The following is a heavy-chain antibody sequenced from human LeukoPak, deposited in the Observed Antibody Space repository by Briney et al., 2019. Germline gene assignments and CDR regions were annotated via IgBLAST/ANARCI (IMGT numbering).Heavy chain of an antibody. CDR1: GGSISSGGYS. Sequence: PSETLSLTCAVSGGSISSGGYSWSWIRRPPGKGLEWIGYIYHSGSTYYNPSLKSRVTISVDRSKNQFSLKLSSVTAADTAVYYCARSRAAASFFDYWGQGTLVTVSS. D-gene: IGHD6-13*01. V-gene: IGHV4-30-2*01. J-gene: IGHJ4*02. CDR3: ARSRAAASFFDY. CDR2: IYHSGST.